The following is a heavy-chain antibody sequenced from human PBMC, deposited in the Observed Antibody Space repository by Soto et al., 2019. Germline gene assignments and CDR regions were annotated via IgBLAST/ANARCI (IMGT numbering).Heavy chain of an antibody. CDR1: GYPFSKYG. Sequence: QLQLVQSGGEVKKPGASVRVSCEAYGYPFSKYGISWIRQAPGQGLEWMGWIKPDNGNTDYAQKFQGRVTMTTDTSENTAYMELRSLRSDDTAVYYCATSYDSGFDPGGQGTLVSVSS. CDR3: ATSYDSGFDP. D-gene: IGHD5-12*01. J-gene: IGHJ5*02. CDR2: IKPDNGNT. V-gene: IGHV1-18*04.